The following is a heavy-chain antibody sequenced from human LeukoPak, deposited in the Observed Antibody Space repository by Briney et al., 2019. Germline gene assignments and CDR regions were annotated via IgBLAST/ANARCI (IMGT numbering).Heavy chain of an antibody. CDR2: IWYDGTNK. CDR1: GFTFSRYA. CDR3: ARATVTRWFDP. Sequence: GGSLRLSCAASGFTFSRYAMHWVRQAPGKGLEWVAVIWYDGTNKYYADSVKGRFTISRDNSKYTLYLQMNSLRAEDTAVYYCARATVTRWFDPWGQGTLVTVSS. D-gene: IGHD4-17*01. J-gene: IGHJ5*02. V-gene: IGHV3-33*08.